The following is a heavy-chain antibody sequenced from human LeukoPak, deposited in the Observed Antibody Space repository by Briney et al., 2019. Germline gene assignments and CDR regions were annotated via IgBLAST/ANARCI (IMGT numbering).Heavy chain of an antibody. CDR3: ARGGWYPESFQH. J-gene: IGHJ1*01. D-gene: IGHD6-19*01. CDR2: IYYSGST. V-gene: IGHV4-59*01. CDR1: GGSISSYY. Sequence: PSETLSLTCTVSGGSISSYYWNWIRQPPGKGLEWIGYIYYSGSTNYNPPLKRRVTISVDTSKNQFSLKLSSVTAADTAVYYCARGGWYPESFQHWGQGALVTVSS.